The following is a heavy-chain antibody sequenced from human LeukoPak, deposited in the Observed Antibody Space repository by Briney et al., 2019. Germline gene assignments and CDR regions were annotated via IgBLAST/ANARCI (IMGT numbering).Heavy chain of an antibody. CDR2: ISSSSSYI. CDR3: AKDIVVVPGGGDYFDY. CDR1: GFTFSTYS. V-gene: IGHV3-21*01. D-gene: IGHD2-2*01. Sequence: GGSLRLSCAASGFTFSTYSMNWVRQAPGKGLEWVSSISSSSSYIYYTDSVKGRFTISRDNAKNSLYLQMNSLRAEDTAVYYCAKDIVVVPGGGDYFDYWGQGTLVTVSS. J-gene: IGHJ4*02.